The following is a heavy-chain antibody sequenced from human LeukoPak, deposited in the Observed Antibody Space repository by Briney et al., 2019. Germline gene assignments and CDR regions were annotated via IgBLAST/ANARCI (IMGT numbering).Heavy chain of an antibody. V-gene: IGHV1-69*05. Sequence: GASVKVSCKASGGTFSSYAISWVRQAPGQGLERMGRIIPIFGTANYAQKFQGRVTITTDESTSTAYMELSSLRSEDTAVYYCARTGDVVAVYNAFDIWGQGTKVTVSS. J-gene: IGHJ3*02. D-gene: IGHD6-19*01. CDR1: GGTFSSYA. CDR3: ARTGDVVAVYNAFDI. CDR2: IIPIFGTA.